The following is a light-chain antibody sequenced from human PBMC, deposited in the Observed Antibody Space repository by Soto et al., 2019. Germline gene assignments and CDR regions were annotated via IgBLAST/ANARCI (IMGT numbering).Light chain of an antibody. J-gene: IGKJ1*01. CDR2: GAS. Sequence: EIVMAQSPATLSVSPGERATLSCRASQSINSNLAWNQQMPGQAPRLLIYGASTRATGIPARFSGSGSGTEFTLTISSLQSEDFAVYSCQQYNNWPRTFGQGTKVEI. CDR1: QSINSN. CDR3: QQYNNWPRT. V-gene: IGKV3-15*01.